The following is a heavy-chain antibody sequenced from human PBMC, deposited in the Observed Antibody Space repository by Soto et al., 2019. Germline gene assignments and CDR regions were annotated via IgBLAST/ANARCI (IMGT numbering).Heavy chain of an antibody. CDR3: ARRRDGYKIYYYYGMDV. Sequence: QLQLQESGPGLVKPSETLSLTCTVSGGSISSSSYYWGWIRQPPGKGLEWIGSIYYSGSTYYNPSLKSRVTISVDTPKNQFSLKLSSVTAADTAVYYCARRRDGYKIYYYYGMDVWGQGTTVTVSS. V-gene: IGHV4-39*01. J-gene: IGHJ6*02. D-gene: IGHD5-12*01. CDR2: IYYSGST. CDR1: GGSISSSSYY.